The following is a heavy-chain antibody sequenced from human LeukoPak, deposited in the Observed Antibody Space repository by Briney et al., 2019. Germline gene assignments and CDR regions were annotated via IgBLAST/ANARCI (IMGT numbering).Heavy chain of an antibody. CDR3: ARNVGYCSSTGCYNFDY. J-gene: IGHJ4*02. Sequence: PSETLSLICTVSGGSISRTSYYWGWIRQPPGTGLERIGSIYYSGSTYYNPSLKSRVTISVDTSKNQFSLKLSSVTAADTAVYYCARNVGYCSSTGCYNFDYWGQGTLVTVSS. CDR2: IYYSGST. CDR1: GGSISRTSYY. V-gene: IGHV4-39*01. D-gene: IGHD2-2*01.